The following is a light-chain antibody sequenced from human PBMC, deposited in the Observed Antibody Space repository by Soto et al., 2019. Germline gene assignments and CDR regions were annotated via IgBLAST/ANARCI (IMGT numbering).Light chain of an antibody. CDR1: XSDVGGYNY. CDR3: SSYTSASPPLV. CDR2: DVS. V-gene: IGLV2-14*01. Sequence: QSVLTQPASVSGSPGQSITISCTGTXSDVGGYNYVSWYQQHPGKAPKVMIYDVSNRPSGVSNRFSGSKSGNTASLPISGLQAEDEADYYCSSYTSASPPLVFGGGTKLTVL. J-gene: IGLJ2*01.